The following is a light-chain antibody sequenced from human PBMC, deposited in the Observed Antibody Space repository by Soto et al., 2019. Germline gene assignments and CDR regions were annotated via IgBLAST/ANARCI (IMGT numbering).Light chain of an antibody. Sequence: QSVLTQPPSASGTPGQRVTISCSGSSSNIGSNFVYWYQQFPGTAPKLLIYRNNQRPSGVPDRFSGSKSGTSASLAISGLPSEDEADYYCGGWDDSLSGPVFGGGTKVTVL. CDR3: GGWDDSLSGPV. CDR1: SSNIGSNF. V-gene: IGLV1-47*01. CDR2: RNN. J-gene: IGLJ2*01.